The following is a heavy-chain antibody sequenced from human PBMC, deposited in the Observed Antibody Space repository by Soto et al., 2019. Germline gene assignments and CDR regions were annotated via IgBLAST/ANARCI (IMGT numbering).Heavy chain of an antibody. Sequence: QLQLQESGPGLVKPSETLSLTCTVSGGSISSSTYYWGWIRQPPGKGLEWIGSFYYSASTYYNPSLKSRVPISVDTSKNRFSLNLSSVTAADTAVYYCASSTGRRDYFDYWGQGTLVTVSS. V-gene: IGHV4-39*01. CDR3: ASSTGRRDYFDY. J-gene: IGHJ4*02. CDR2: FYYSAST. CDR1: GGSISSSTYY. D-gene: IGHD1-1*01.